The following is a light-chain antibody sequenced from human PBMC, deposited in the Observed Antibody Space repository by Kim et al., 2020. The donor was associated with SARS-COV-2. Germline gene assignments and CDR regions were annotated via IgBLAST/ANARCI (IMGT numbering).Light chain of an antibody. CDR2: GKN. Sequence: ALGQTVRITGQGDSLRSYYASWYQQKPGQAPVLVFYGKNNRPSGIPDRFSGSSSGNTASLTITGAQAEDEADYYCNSRDSSDNHLVFGGGTQLTVL. J-gene: IGLJ2*01. CDR3: NSRDSSDNHLV. V-gene: IGLV3-19*01. CDR1: SLRSYY.